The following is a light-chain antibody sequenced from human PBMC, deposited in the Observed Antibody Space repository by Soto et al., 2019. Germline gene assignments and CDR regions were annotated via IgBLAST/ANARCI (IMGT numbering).Light chain of an antibody. CDR3: QQRSSWPLT. J-gene: IGKJ4*01. CDR2: DAS. CDR1: RSVGTN. Sequence: EIVLTQSPATLSLSPGERVILSCRASRSVGTNLAWYRQKPGQAPRLLIYDASNRATGIPARFSGSGSGTDFTLAISSLEPEDFAVYYCQQRSSWPLTFGGGTKVEIK. V-gene: IGKV3-11*01.